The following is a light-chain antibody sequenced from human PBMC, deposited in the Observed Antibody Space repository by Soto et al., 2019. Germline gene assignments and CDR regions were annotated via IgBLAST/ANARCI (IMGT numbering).Light chain of an antibody. CDR3: QQYNNWPLT. J-gene: IGKJ1*01. V-gene: IGKV3-15*01. Sequence: EIVMTQSPATLSVSPGERATLSCRASQSVSSNLAWYQQKPGQAPRLLIYGASTRATGIPARFSGSGSGTEFTLTISSLQSEDFAVYYCQQYNNWPLTFGQGTKVDFK. CDR1: QSVSSN. CDR2: GAS.